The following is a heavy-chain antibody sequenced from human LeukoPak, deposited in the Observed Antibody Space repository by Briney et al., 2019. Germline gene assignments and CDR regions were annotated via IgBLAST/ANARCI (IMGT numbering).Heavy chain of an antibody. J-gene: IGHJ5*02. CDR2: INHSGST. V-gene: IGHV4-34*01. Sequence: SETLSLTCAVYGGSFSGYYWSWIRQPPGKGLEWIGEINHSGSTNYNPPLKSRVTISVDTSKNQFSLKLSSVTAADTAVYYCARGDVLRLLYPSTRGNWFDPWGQGTLVTVSS. CDR3: ARGDVLRLLYPSTRGNWFDP. D-gene: IGHD2/OR15-2a*01. CDR1: GGSFSGYY.